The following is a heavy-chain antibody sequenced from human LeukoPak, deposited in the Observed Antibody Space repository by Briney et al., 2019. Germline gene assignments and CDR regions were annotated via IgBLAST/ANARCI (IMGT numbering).Heavy chain of an antibody. D-gene: IGHD3-3*01. V-gene: IGHV3-23*01. J-gene: IGHJ5*01. CDR1: GFTFTTYA. CDR2: ISGGAEYT. Sequence: GGSLRLSCAASGFTFTTYATNWVRQAPGKGLEWVSSISGGAEYTYYADSVKGRFTISRDNSENTLYLQMNSLRAEDTAVYYCAKDREFGVVIPPGGFDSWGQGTPVTVSS. CDR3: AKDREFGVVIPPGGFDS.